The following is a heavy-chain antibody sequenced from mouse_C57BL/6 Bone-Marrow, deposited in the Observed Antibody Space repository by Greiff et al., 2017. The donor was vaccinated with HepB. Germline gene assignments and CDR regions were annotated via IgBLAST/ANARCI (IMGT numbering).Heavy chain of an antibody. D-gene: IGHD1-1*01. CDR3: ARSADYYYGSSYGYFDV. J-gene: IGHJ1*03. CDR1: GYALTNYL. Sequence: VQLQQSGAELVRPGTSVKVSCKASGYALTNYLIERVKQRPGQGLEWIGVINPGSGGTNYNEKFKGKATLTADKSSSTAYMQLSSLSSEDSAVYFCARSADYYYGSSYGYFDVWGTGTTVTVSS. V-gene: IGHV1-54*01. CDR2: INPGSGGT.